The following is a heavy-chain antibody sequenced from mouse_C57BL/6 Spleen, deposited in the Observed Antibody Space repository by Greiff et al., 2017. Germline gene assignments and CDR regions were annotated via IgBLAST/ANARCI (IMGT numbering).Heavy chain of an antibody. CDR1: GYTFTSYW. V-gene: IGHV1-53*01. CDR3: ARDPAYVRDYYAMGY. J-gene: IGHJ4*01. CDR2: INPRNGGT. D-gene: IGHD1-1*01. Sequence: QVQLQQPGTELVKPGASVKLSCKASGYTFTSYWMHWVKQRPGQGLEWIGNINPRNGGTNYNEKFKSKATLTVDKSSSTAYMQLSSLTSEDSAVYYCARDPAYVRDYYAMGYWGQGTSVTVSS.